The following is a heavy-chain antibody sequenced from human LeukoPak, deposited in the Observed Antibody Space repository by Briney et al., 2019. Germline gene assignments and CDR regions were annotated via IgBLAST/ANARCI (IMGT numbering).Heavy chain of an antibody. V-gene: IGHV3-30-3*01. CDR2: ISYDGSNK. Sequence: GGSLRLSCAASGFTFSSYAMHWVRQAPGKGLEWVAVISYDGSNKYYADSVKGRFTISRDNSKNTLYLQMNSLRAEDTAVYYCASKPVVVTAQFDYWGQGTLVTVSS. D-gene: IGHD2-21*02. CDR1: GFTFSSYA. CDR3: ASKPVVVTAQFDY. J-gene: IGHJ4*02.